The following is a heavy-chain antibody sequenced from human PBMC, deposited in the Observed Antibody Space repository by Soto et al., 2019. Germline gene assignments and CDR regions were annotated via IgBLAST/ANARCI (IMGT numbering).Heavy chain of an antibody. V-gene: IGHV4-39*01. Sequence: SETLSLTCTVSGASISNNDYYWGWIRQPPGEGLEWIGTIHYDGNTYYNPSLKSRVTISVDTSKNQFSLSLSSVTAADTAVYYCARCMGYGSGTFRMGVWGQGTTVTVSS. D-gene: IGHD3-10*01. CDR3: ARCMGYGSGTFRMGV. CDR1: GASISNNDYY. CDR2: IHYDGNT. J-gene: IGHJ6*02.